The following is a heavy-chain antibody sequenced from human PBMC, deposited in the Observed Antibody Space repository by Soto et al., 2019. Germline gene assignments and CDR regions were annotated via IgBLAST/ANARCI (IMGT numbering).Heavy chain of an antibody. J-gene: IGHJ4*02. CDR1: GFTFSSYS. V-gene: IGHV3-48*01. CDR2: IGSGSTTM. Sequence: GVSLRLSCAASGFTFSSYSINWVRQVPGKGLEWVSYIGSGSTTMYYADSVKGRFTVSRDNAENSLYLQMHSLTAEDTAVYYCANESLDYWGQGTQVTVSS. CDR3: ANESLDY.